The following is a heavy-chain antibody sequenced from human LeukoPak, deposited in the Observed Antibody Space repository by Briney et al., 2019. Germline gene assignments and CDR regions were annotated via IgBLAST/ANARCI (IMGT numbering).Heavy chain of an antibody. CDR1: GFTFSSYS. D-gene: IGHD6-19*01. V-gene: IGHV3-9*01. CDR3: AKDIAVAGTRAFDY. Sequence: GGSLRLSCAASGFTFSSYSMNWVRQAPGKGLEWVSGISWNSGSIGYADSVKGRFTISRDNAKNSLYLQMNSLRAEDTALYYCAKDIAVAGTRAFDYWGQGTLVTVSS. J-gene: IGHJ4*02. CDR2: ISWNSGSI.